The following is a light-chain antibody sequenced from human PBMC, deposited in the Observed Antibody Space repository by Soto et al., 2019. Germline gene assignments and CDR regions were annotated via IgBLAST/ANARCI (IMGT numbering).Light chain of an antibody. CDR3: QQYNTWPLWR. Sequence: IVLTQSPGTLALSSGERATFPXRASQSVSISYLAWYQQKPXXAPRXLXXGASSRAPRIPARFSGSGSGTELTLTIGRLQSEDCAGYYCQQYNTWPLWRFGQGTKWIS. V-gene: IGKV3-20*01. CDR1: QSVSISY. J-gene: IGKJ1*01. CDR2: GAS.